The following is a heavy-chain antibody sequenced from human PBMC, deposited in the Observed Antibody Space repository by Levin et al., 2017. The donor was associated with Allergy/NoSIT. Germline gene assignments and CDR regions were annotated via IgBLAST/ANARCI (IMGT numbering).Heavy chain of an antibody. CDR3: ARLAAAVQF. Sequence: SETLSLTCTVSGGSISPDSYYWGWIRQPPGKGLEWIGSIYYSGSTYYNPSLKSRVTISADTSKNQFSLHLSSVTAADTAVYYCARLAAAVQFWGQGTTVTVSS. J-gene: IGHJ6*02. D-gene: IGHD6-13*01. CDR1: GGSISPDSYY. CDR2: IYYSGST. V-gene: IGHV4-39*01.